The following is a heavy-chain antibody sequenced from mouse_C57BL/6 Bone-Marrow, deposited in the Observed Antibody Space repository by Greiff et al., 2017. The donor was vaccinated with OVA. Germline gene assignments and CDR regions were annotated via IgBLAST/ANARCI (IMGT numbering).Heavy chain of an antibody. Sequence: VQLQQSGAELARPGASVKLSCKASGYTFTSYGISWVKQRTGQGLEWIGEIYPRSGNTYYNEKFKGKATLTADKSSSTAYMELRSLTSEDSAVYFWARGRYGSSSLDYWGQGTTLTVSS. CDR2: IYPRSGNT. CDR1: GYTFTSYG. J-gene: IGHJ2*01. CDR3: ARGRYGSSSLDY. V-gene: IGHV1-81*01. D-gene: IGHD1-1*01.